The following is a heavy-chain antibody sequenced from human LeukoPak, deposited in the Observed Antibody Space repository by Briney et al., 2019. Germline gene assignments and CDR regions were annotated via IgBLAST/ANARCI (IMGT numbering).Heavy chain of an antibody. CDR3: ARDQGSGSRAIDY. CDR1: GGSISGYY. CDR2: LYTSGST. Sequence: PSETLSLTCTVSGGSISGYYWSWIRQPAGKGLEWIGRLYTSGSTNYNPSLKSRITMSVDTSKNHFSLKLSSVTAADTAVYYCARDQGSGSRAIDYWGQGTLVTVSS. D-gene: IGHD3-10*01. J-gene: IGHJ4*02. V-gene: IGHV4-4*07.